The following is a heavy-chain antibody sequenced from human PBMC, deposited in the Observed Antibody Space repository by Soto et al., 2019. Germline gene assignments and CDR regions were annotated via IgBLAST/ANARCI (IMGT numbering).Heavy chain of an antibody. V-gene: IGHV1-18*01. CDR1: GYTFTSYG. Sequence: GGSLRLSCAASGYTFTSYGISWVRQAPGQGLEWMGWISAYNGNTNYAQKLQGRVTMTTDTSTSTAYMELRSLRSDDTAVYYCARVEDWFDPWGQGTLVTVSS. J-gene: IGHJ5*02. CDR2: ISAYNGNT. D-gene: IGHD3-3*01. CDR3: ARVEDWFDP.